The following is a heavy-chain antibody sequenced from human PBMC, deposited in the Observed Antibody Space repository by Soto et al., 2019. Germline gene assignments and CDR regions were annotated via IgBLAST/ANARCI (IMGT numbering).Heavy chain of an antibody. Sequence: SVKVSCKASGGTFSSYAISWVRQAPGQGLEWMGGIIPIFGTANYAQKFQGRVTITADESTSAAYMELSSLRSEDTAVYYCARDQGSGWYSAFDIWGQGTMVTVSS. CDR1: GGTFSSYA. CDR3: ARDQGSGWYSAFDI. CDR2: IIPIFGTA. J-gene: IGHJ3*02. D-gene: IGHD6-19*01. V-gene: IGHV1-69*13.